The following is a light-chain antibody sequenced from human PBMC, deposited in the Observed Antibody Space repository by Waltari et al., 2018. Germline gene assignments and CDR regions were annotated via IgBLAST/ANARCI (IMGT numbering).Light chain of an antibody. CDR3: TSYTSSGTLL. CDR1: SSDVGGYNR. Sequence: QSALTQPPSVSGSPGQSVTISCTGTSSDVGGYNRVSWYQQPPGTAPQLMIYEVTYRPAVVPDRFSGSKSGNTASLTISGLQAEDEADYYCTSYTSSGTLLFGGGTKLTVV. CDR2: EVT. V-gene: IGLV2-18*02. J-gene: IGLJ2*01.